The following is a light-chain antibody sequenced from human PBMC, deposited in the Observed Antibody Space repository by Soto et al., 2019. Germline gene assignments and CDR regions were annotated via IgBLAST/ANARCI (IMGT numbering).Light chain of an antibody. CDR2: WAS. J-gene: IGKJ2*01. CDR1: QSVLYSSNNKNY. V-gene: IGKV4-1*01. CDR3: QHYYTTPYT. Sequence: DIVMTQSPDSLAVSLGERASINCKSSQSVLYSSNNKNYLAWYQQKPGQPPKLLIYWASTRESGVPDRFSGSGSGTDFTLTISSLQAEDVGVYYCQHYYTTPYTFGQGTELEIK.